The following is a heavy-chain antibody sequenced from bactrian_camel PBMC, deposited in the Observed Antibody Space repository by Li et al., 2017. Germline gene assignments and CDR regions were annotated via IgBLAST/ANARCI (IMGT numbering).Heavy chain of an antibody. D-gene: IGHD5*01. CDR1: GFPYSNLC. Sequence: HVQLVESGGGSVQAGGSLRLSCAGSGFPYSNLCMAWFRQAPGSEREGVAILDADGSEYYADVVKGRFTVSKDKSTLHLQMNSLKPEDSAMYYCAADQFCPRQIRDYGLGDIPLKLTYRGQGTQVTVS. CDR2: LDADGSE. CDR3: AADQFCPRQIRDYGLGDIPLKLTY. J-gene: IGHJ4*01. V-gene: IGHV3S6*01.